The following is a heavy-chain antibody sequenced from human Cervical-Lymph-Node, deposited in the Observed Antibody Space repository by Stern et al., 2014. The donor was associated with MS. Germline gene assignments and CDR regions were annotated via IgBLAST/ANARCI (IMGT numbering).Heavy chain of an antibody. CDR3: ARDTSSPERSDW. J-gene: IGHJ4*02. CDR2: ITNVGST. Sequence: QLVESGGGVIQPGGSLRLSCTASGFTVSRDYMTWVRQAPGQGLEWVSLITNVGSTFYTDSVKGRFTISRDDSKNTVYLHMTSLRAEDTAMYYCARDTSSPERSDWWGQGTLVTVS. V-gene: IGHV3-53*01. D-gene: IGHD1-1*01. CDR1: GFTVSRDY.